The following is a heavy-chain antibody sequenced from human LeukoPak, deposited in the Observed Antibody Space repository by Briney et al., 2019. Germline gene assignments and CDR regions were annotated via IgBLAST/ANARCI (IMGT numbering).Heavy chain of an antibody. J-gene: IGHJ3*02. CDR3: ARAEDTVVVVAAKDAFDI. CDR1: GGSFSGYY. D-gene: IGHD2-15*01. CDR2: INHSGST. V-gene: IGHV4-34*01. Sequence: PSETLSLTCAVYGGSFSGYYWSWIRQPPGKGLEWIGEINHSGSTNYSPSLKSRVTISVDTSKNQFSLKLSSVTAADTAVYYCARAEDTVVVVAAKDAFDIWGQGTMVTVSS.